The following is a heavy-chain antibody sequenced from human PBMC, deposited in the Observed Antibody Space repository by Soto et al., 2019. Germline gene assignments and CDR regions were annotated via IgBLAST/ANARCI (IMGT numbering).Heavy chain of an antibody. CDR2: IWYDGTQK. CDR1: GFTFNTYS. Sequence: GGSLRLSCEASGFTFNTYSMHWVRQPPGKGLEWLAAIWYDGTQKYYADSVKGRFIISRDNSKKTLYLEMNSLRVEDTAVYYCAREGALKPFSSWGQGALVTVSS. CDR3: AREGALKPFSS. V-gene: IGHV3-33*01. J-gene: IGHJ5*02.